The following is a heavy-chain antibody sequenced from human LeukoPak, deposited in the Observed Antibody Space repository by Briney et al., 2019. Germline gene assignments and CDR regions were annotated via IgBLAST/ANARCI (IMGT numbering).Heavy chain of an antibody. D-gene: IGHD3-3*01. CDR1: GGSISSYY. CDR3: ASSVEGYYYFYMDV. J-gene: IGHJ6*03. Sequence: PSETLSLTCTVSGGSISSYYWSWLRQPPGKGREWMGYIYYSGNTNYNPSLKSRVTISVDTSKNQFSLKLSSVTAADTAVYYCASSVEGYYYFYMDVWGRGATVTISS. CDR2: IYYSGNT. V-gene: IGHV4-59*13.